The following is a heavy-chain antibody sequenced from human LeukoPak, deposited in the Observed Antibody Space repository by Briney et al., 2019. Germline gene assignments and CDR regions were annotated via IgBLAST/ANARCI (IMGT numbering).Heavy chain of an antibody. Sequence: PGGSLRLSCAGSGFTVSSNYMNWVRQTPGKGLEWVSVIYSGVSTDYADSVKGRFTISRDNSKNTLYLQMNSLRAEDTAVYYCARVERSPYYYGMDVWGQGTTVTVSS. CDR3: ARVERSPYYYGMDV. CDR1: GFTVSSNY. CDR2: IYSGVST. D-gene: IGHD5-24*01. V-gene: IGHV3-66*01. J-gene: IGHJ6*02.